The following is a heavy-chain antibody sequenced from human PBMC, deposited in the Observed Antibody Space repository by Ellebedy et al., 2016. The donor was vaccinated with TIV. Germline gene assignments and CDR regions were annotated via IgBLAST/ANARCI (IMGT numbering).Heavy chain of an antibody. J-gene: IGHJ5*02. D-gene: IGHD3-22*01. CDR1: GYTFTSYA. CDR3: AREVVVITTGWFDP. V-gene: IGHV1-3*01. CDR2: INADNGNT. Sequence: ASVKVSCXASGYTFTSYAMHWVRQAPGQRLEWMGWINADNGNTKYSQKFQGRVTITRDTSASTAYMELSSLRSEDTAVYYCAREVVVITTGWFDPWGQGTLVTVSS.